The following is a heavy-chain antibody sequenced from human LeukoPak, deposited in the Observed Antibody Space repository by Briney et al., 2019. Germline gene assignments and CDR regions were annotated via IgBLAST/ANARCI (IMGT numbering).Heavy chain of an antibody. CDR1: GFTFSSYW. CDR3: VRKDPLRSKDAFDL. V-gene: IGHV3-7*01. D-gene: IGHD3-3*01. CDR2: IKQDGSEK. Sequence: GGSLRLSCAASGFTFSSYWLSWVRQAPGKGLEWVANIKQDGSEKYYVDSVKGRFTISRDNAKNSPYLQMNSLRVEDTALYHCVRKDPLRSKDAFDLWGQGTMVIVSS. J-gene: IGHJ3*01.